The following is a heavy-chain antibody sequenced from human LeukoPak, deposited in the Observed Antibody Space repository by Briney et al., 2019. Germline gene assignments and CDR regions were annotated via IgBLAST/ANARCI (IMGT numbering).Heavy chain of an antibody. CDR3: ARDLGQWLTLYYYSYGMDV. Sequence: GRSLRLSCAASGFTFSSYAMHWVRQAPGKGLEWVAVISYDGSNKDYADSVKGRFTISRDNSKNTLYVQMNSLRAEDTAVYYCARDLGQWLTLYYYSYGMDVWGQGTTVTVSS. J-gene: IGHJ6*02. V-gene: IGHV3-30-3*01. CDR1: GFTFSSYA. D-gene: IGHD6-19*01. CDR2: ISYDGSNK.